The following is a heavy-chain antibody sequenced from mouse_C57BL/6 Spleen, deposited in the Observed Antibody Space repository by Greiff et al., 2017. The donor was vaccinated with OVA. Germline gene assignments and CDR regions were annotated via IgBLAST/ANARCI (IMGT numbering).Heavy chain of an antibody. CDR3: ARERATYYYAMDY. V-gene: IGHV5-15*01. CDR1: GFTFSDYG. CDR2: ISNLAYSI. Sequence: EVQGVESGGGLVQPGGSLKLSCAASGFTFSDYGMAWVRQAPRKGPEWVAFISNLAYSIYYADTVTGRFTISRENAKNTLYLEMSSLRSEDTAMYYCARERATYYYAMDYWGQGTSVTVSS. J-gene: IGHJ4*01. D-gene: IGHD3-1*01.